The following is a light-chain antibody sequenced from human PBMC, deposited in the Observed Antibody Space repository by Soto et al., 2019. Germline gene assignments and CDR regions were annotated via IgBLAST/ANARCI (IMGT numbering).Light chain of an antibody. CDR3: QSYDSSLSGSYV. CDR2: GNS. V-gene: IGLV1-40*01. CDR1: SSNIGAGYD. J-gene: IGLJ1*01. Sequence: QSVLTQPPSVSGAPGQRVTISCTGSSSNIGAGYDVHWYQQLPGTAPKLLIYGNSNRPSGVPDRFSGSKSGTSASLAITGLQAEYEADYYCQSYDSSLSGSYVFGTGTKVTVL.